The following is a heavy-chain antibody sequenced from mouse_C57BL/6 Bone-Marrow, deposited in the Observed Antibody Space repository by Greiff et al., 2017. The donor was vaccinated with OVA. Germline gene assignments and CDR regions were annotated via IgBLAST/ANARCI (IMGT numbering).Heavy chain of an antibody. CDR3: AREKDGYYWFAY. Sequence: QVQLQQPGAELVKPGASVKLSCKASGYTFTSYWMQWVKQRPGQGLEWIGEIDPSDSYSNYNQKFKGKATLTVDTSSSTAYMQISSLTTEDSAVYYCAREKDGYYWFAYWGQGTLVTVSA. CDR2: IDPSDSYS. J-gene: IGHJ3*01. D-gene: IGHD2-3*01. V-gene: IGHV1-50*01. CDR1: GYTFTSYW.